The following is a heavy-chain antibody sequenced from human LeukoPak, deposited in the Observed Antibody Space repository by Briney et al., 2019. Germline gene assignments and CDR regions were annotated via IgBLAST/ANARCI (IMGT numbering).Heavy chain of an antibody. Sequence: PGGSLRLSCAASGFTFSSYWMSWVRQAPGKGLEWVANIKQDGSEKYYVDSVKGRFTISRDNAENSLYLQMNSLRAEDTAVYYCARRRYSGSSQHFDYWGQGTLVTVSS. V-gene: IGHV3-7*01. CDR3: ARRRYSGSSQHFDY. D-gene: IGHD1-26*01. J-gene: IGHJ4*02. CDR2: IKQDGSEK. CDR1: GFTFSSYW.